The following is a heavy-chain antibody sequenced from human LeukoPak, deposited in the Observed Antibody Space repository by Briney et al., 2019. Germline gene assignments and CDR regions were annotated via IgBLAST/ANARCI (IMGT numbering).Heavy chain of an antibody. CDR3: ARFAVPRRLTVAGQFGLDY. D-gene: IGHD6-19*01. V-gene: IGHV1-46*01. J-gene: IGHJ4*02. Sequence: VASVKVFCMASGYIFTSCNMYCVRQAPGQGLEGMRIINSSGGSTNYAQKFQGRVTITRDTSTSTVYMELSSVRSDDTAVYYCARFAVPRRLTVAGQFGLDYWGQGTLVTVSS. CDR1: GYIFTSCN. CDR2: INSSGGST.